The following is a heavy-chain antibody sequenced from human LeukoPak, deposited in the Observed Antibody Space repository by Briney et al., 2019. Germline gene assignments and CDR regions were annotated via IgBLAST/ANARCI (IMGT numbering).Heavy chain of an antibody. Sequence: SETLSLTCAVYGGSFSGYYWSWIRQPPGKGLEWIGEINHSGSTNYNPSLKSRVTISVDTSKSQFSLKLSSVTAADTAVYYCARRTSQISYGLDTLYYFDYWGQGTLATVSS. D-gene: IGHD3-10*01. J-gene: IGHJ4*02. CDR1: GGSFSGYY. CDR3: ARRTSQISYGLDTLYYFDY. CDR2: INHSGST. V-gene: IGHV4-34*01.